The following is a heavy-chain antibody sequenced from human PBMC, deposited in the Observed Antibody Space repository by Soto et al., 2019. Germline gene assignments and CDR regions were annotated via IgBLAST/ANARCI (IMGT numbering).Heavy chain of an antibody. Sequence: SETLSLTCTVSASSISPYFWSWIRPPPGKGLEWIGYIFYSGSTNYNPSLTSRVTISVDTSKNQFSLKLSSVTAADTAVYYCARGRYYGSGTPIKYFDLWGRGTLVT. D-gene: IGHD3-10*01. V-gene: IGHV4-59*01. CDR1: ASSISPYF. J-gene: IGHJ2*01. CDR2: IFYSGST. CDR3: ARGRYYGSGTPIKYFDL.